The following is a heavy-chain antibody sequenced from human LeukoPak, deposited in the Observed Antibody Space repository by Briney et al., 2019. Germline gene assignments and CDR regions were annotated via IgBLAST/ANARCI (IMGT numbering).Heavy chain of an antibody. V-gene: IGHV3-21*01. CDR2: LFSSSTYK. D-gene: IGHD3-22*01. Sequence: GVSLRLSCAASGFTFSSYSMNWVRQAPGKGLEWVSSLFSSSTYKYYADSVKGRFTISRDNAKNSLYLQMNSLRGEDTAVYYCARMDDSSGYAFDIWGQGTMVTVSS. CDR3: ARMDDSSGYAFDI. CDR1: GFTFSSYS. J-gene: IGHJ3*02.